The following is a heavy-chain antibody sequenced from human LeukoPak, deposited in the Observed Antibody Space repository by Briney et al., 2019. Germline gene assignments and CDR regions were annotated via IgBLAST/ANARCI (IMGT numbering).Heavy chain of an antibody. CDR2: IYYSGST. V-gene: IGHV4-59*01. CDR3: ARVKYYDFWSGHLAGYYFDY. J-gene: IGHJ4*02. Sequence: PSETLSLTCTLSGGSISSYYWSWIRQPPGKGLEWIGYIYYSGSTNYNPSLKSRVTISVDTSKNQFSLKLSSVTAADTAVYYCARVKYYDFWSGHLAGYYFDYWGQGTLVTVSS. D-gene: IGHD3-3*01. CDR1: GGSISSYY.